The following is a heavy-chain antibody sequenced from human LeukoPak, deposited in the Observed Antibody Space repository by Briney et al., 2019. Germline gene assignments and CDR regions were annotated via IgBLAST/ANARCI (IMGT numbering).Heavy chain of an antibody. CDR3: ARAYCSSTSCYADYFDY. V-gene: IGHV3-21*01. CDR1: GFTFSSYA. D-gene: IGHD2-2*01. CDR2: ISSSSSYI. Sequence: PGGSLRLSCAASGFTFSSYAMSWVRQAPGKGLEWVSSISSSSSYIYYADSVKGRFTISRDNAKNSLYLQMNSLRAEDTAVYYCARAYCSSTSCYADYFDYWGQGTLVTVSS. J-gene: IGHJ4*02.